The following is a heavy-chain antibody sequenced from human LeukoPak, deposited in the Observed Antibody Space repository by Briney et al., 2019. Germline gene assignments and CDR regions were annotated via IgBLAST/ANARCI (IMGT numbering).Heavy chain of an antibody. D-gene: IGHD2-8*02. Sequence: GSLRLSCSASGFTFSSYAMHWVRQAPGKGLEWIGYIYNSGSINYNPSLKSRVTTSVDTSKKQFSLKLSSVTAADTAVYYCARLRITGGHYYQHGLDVWGQGTTVTVSS. J-gene: IGHJ6*02. CDR2: IYNSGSI. V-gene: IGHV4-59*08. CDR1: GFTFSSYA. CDR3: ARLRITGGHYYQHGLDV.